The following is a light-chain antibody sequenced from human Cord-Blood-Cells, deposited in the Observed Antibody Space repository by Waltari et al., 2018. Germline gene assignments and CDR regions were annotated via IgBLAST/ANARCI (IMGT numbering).Light chain of an antibody. V-gene: IGLV2-8*01. CDR2: EVS. CDR1: SRDVAGYNY. J-gene: IGLJ2*01. Sequence: QSALTQPPSASGSPGQSVTISCTGTSRDVAGYNYVSWYQQHPGKAPKLMIYEVSKRPSGVPDRFSGSKSGNTASLTGSGLQAEDEADYCCSSYAGSNNLVFGGGTKLTVL. CDR3: SSYAGSNNLV.